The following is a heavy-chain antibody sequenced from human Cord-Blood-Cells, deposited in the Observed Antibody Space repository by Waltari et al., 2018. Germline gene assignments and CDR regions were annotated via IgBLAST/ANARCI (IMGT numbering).Heavy chain of an antibody. Sequence: EVQLVESGGGLVQPGGSLRLSCAASGFTVSSNYMSWVRQAPGKGLEWVSVIYSGGSTYYADSVKGRFTISRDNSKNTLDLQMNSLRAEDTAVYYCARDGRRSSYDYWGQGTLVTVSS. J-gene: IGHJ4*02. V-gene: IGHV3-66*01. CDR1: GFTVSSNY. CDR2: IYSGGST. D-gene: IGHD6-13*01. CDR3: ARDGRRSSYDY.